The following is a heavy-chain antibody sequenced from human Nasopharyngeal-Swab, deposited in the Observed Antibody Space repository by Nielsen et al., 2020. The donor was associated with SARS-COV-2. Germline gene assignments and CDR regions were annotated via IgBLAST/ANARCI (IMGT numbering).Heavy chain of an antibody. V-gene: IGHV4-34*01. J-gene: IGHJ5*02. Sequence: GSLRLSCAVYGGSFSGYYWSWIRQPPGKGLEWIGEINHSGSTNYNPSLKSRVTISVDTSKNQFSLKLSSVTAADTAVYYCAGRPYSSSYRFDPWGQGTLVTVSS. CDR3: AGRPYSSSYRFDP. CDR1: GGSFSGYY. CDR2: INHSGST. D-gene: IGHD6-6*01.